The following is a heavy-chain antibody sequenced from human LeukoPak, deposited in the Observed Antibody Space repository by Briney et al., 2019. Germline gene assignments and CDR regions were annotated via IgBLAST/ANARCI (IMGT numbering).Heavy chain of an antibody. V-gene: IGHV4-4*07. J-gene: IGHJ3*02. CDR2: IYTSGST. CDR3: ARDCALGSGYYGAFDI. CDR1: GGSISSYY. Sequence: SETLSLTCTVSGGSISSYYWSWIRQPAGKGLEWIGRIYTSGSTNYNPSLKSRVTMSVDTSKNQFSLKLSSVTAADTAVYYCARDCALGSGYYGAFDIWGQGTMVTVSS. D-gene: IGHD3-22*01.